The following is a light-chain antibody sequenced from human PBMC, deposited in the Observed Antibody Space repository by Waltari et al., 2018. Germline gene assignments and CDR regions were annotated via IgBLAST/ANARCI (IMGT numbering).Light chain of an antibody. V-gene: IGLV2-18*02. CDR1: SSDVGSYDR. Sequence: QSALTQPPSVSGSPGPSVTISCTGSSSDVGSYDRVSWYQQPPGTAPKLMIYEVSNRPSGVPDRFSGSKSGNTASLTISRLQAEDEADYYCSSYTSSSTLVFGGGTKLTVL. CDR2: EVS. J-gene: IGLJ2*01. CDR3: SSYTSSSTLV.